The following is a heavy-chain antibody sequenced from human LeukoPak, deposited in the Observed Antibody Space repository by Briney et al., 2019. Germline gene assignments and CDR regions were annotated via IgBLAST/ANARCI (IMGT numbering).Heavy chain of an antibody. D-gene: IGHD3-16*01. Sequence: GASVKVSCKASGYTFTSYGISWVRQAPGQGLEWMGWISAYNGNTNYAQKLQGRVTMTTDTSTSTAYMELRSLRSDDTAAYYCAREQRVITFGGVIGPFDYWGQGTLVTVSS. V-gene: IGHV1-18*01. CDR1: GYTFTSYG. CDR2: ISAYNGNT. CDR3: AREQRVITFGGVIGPFDY. J-gene: IGHJ4*02.